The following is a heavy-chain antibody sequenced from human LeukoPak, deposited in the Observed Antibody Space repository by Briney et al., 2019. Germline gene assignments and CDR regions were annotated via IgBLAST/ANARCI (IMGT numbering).Heavy chain of an antibody. V-gene: IGHV4-59*01. Sequence: AEPLSLTCSVSGDSLSSNYWSWMRQPPGKGLEWIGYIYYSGDTNYNPPLKRRVAISVETSKNQFSLNLKAVTAADAAVYYCARRLAGCHGDRCRAHLDYWGQGTLVTVSP. J-gene: IGHJ4*02. CDR2: IYYSGDT. CDR3: ARRLAGCHGDRCRAHLDY. CDR1: GDSLSSNY. D-gene: IGHD2-15*01.